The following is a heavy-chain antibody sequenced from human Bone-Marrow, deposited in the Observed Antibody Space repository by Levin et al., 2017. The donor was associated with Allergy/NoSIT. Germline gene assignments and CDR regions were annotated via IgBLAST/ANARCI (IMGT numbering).Heavy chain of an antibody. CDR1: GYTFTSYD. CDR2: MNPNSGNT. Sequence: ASVKVSCKASGYTFTSYDINWVRQATGQGLEWMGWMNPNSGNTGYAQKFQGRVTMTRNTSISTAYMELSSLRSEDTAVYYCARVPEDSGYDLGWFDPWGQGTLVTVSS. V-gene: IGHV1-8*01. D-gene: IGHD5-12*01. J-gene: IGHJ5*02. CDR3: ARVPEDSGYDLGWFDP.